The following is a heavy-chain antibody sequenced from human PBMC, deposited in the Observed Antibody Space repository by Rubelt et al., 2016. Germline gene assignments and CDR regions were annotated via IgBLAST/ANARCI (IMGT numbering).Heavy chain of an antibody. CDR1: GYTFTSYG. D-gene: IGHD2-15*01. CDR3: AGRYCSGGTCFNDY. Sequence: QVQLVQSGAEVKKPGASVKVSCKASGYTFTSYGISWVRQAPGQGLEWMGWISAYNGNTNSAQKLQGRVTMTTDTSTTTAYIELRSLRSDDTAVYYCAGRYCSGGTCFNDYWGQGTLVTVSS. CDR2: ISAYNGNT. V-gene: IGHV1-18*01. J-gene: IGHJ4*02.